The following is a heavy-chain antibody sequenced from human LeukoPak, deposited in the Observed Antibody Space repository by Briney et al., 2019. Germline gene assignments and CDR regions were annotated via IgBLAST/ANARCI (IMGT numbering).Heavy chain of an antibody. J-gene: IGHJ5*02. CDR1: GGSISSSSYY. V-gene: IGHV4-39*07. Sequence: SETLSLTCTVSGGSISSSSYYWGWIRQPPGKGLEWIGSIYYSGSTYYNPSLKSRVTISVDTSKNQFSLKLSSVTAADTAVYYCASRPYYDILTGYHFNNWFDPWGQGTLVTVSS. CDR3: ASRPYYDILTGYHFNNWFDP. CDR2: IYYSGST. D-gene: IGHD3-9*01.